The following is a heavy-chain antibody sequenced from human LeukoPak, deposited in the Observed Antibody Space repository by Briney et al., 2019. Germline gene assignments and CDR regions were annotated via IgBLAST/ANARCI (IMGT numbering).Heavy chain of an antibody. D-gene: IGHD3-22*01. J-gene: IGHJ4*02. Sequence: GGSLRLSCAVSGFTFNSHAMCWVRQAPGKGLEWVSSIDISGGSTYYADSVKGRFTISRDNSKNTVYLQMNSLRSEDTAVYYCARDYFDSSGYLAYWGQGTLVTVSS. V-gene: IGHV3-23*01. CDR2: IDISGGST. CDR3: ARDYFDSSGYLAY. CDR1: GFTFNSHA.